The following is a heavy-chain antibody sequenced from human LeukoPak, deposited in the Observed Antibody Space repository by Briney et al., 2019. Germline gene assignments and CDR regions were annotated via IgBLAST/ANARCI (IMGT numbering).Heavy chain of an antibody. CDR1: GGSISSYY. D-gene: IGHD3-22*01. J-gene: IGHJ4*02. CDR3: ASTPLYYYDSSGYYGH. Sequence: SETLSLTCTLSGGSISSYYRSWFRQSPGKGLEWIGYIYYRGSTDYSPSLKSRVTISVDTSKKQFSLKLSSVTAADTAVYFCASTPLYYYDSSGYYGHWGQGTLVTVSS. CDR2: IYYRGST. V-gene: IGHV4-59*01.